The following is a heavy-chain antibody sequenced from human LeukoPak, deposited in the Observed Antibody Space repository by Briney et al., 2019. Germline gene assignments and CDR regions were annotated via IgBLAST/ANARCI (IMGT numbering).Heavy chain of an antibody. Sequence: SQTLSLTCTVSGGSISSGSYYWSWIRQPAGKGLEWIGRIYTSGSTNYNPSLKSRVTISVDTSKNQFSLKLSSVTAADTAVYYCARSEEYSSSLDYWGQGTLVTVSS. CDR2: IYTSGST. D-gene: IGHD6-6*01. CDR3: ARSEEYSSSLDY. J-gene: IGHJ4*02. CDR1: GGSISSGSYY. V-gene: IGHV4-61*02.